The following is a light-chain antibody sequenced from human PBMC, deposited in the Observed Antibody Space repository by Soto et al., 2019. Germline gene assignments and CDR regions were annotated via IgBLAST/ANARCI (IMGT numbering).Light chain of an antibody. CDR1: TSNIGENS. V-gene: IGLV1-44*01. J-gene: IGLJ1*01. CDR3: AAWDGSLNGHV. CDR2: VTN. Sequence: QSVLTQPPSVSGTPGQGVTISCSGSTSNIGENSVGWFQQLPGTAPKVVIYVTNKRPSGVPDRFSGSKSGTSAYLAISGLQSEDEADYYCAAWDGSLNGHVFGTGTNLTVL.